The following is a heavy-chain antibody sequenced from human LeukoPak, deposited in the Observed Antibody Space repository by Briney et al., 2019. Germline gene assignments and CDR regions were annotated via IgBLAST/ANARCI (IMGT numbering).Heavy chain of an antibody. J-gene: IGHJ3*01. CDR3: GRDPNGDYLGAFDF. Sequence: SGGSLRLSCAASGFTFSNYAMSWVRQAPGEGLEWVSTISGSGDTTYYADPVKGRFTISRDSSKKTLYLQMNSLRADDTAVYYCGRDPNGDYLGAFDFWGQGTMVSVSS. CDR2: ISGSGDTT. V-gene: IGHV3-23*01. CDR1: GFTFSNYA. D-gene: IGHD4-17*01.